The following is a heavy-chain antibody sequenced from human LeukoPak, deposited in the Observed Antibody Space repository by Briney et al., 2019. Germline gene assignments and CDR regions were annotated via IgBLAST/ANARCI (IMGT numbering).Heavy chain of an antibody. V-gene: IGHV4-59*01. J-gene: IGHJ4*02. CDR1: DASIIGYY. Sequence: SETLSLTCTVSDASIIGYYWGWIRQPPGKGLEWIAYIYYSGSTNYNPSLKSRVTISVDTSKNQFSLKLSSVTAADTAVYYCARGEYYFDYWGQGTLVTVSS. D-gene: IGHD3-10*01. CDR2: IYYSGST. CDR3: ARGEYYFDY.